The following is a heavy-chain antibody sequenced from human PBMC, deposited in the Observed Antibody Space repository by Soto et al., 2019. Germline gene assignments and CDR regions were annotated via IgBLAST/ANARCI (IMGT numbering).Heavy chain of an antibody. Sequence: GASLIVSSAVSGFAFISDAVHSVSQAPGKGLEWVALILSDGSNKYYADSVKGRFTTSRDNSKNTMYLQMNSLSVEDTAVYYCARDDEGGSDCDLGYWGQGALVTVSS. CDR2: ILSDGSNK. CDR3: ARDDEGGSDCDLGY. D-gene: IGHD1-26*01. CDR1: GFAFISDA. V-gene: IGHV3-30-3*01. J-gene: IGHJ4*02.